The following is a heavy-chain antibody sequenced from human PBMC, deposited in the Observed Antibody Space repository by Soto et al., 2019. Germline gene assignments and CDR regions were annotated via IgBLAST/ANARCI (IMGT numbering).Heavy chain of an antibody. CDR1: GFTFSSYG. CDR2: ISYDGSNK. Sequence: GGSLRLSCAASGFTFSSYGMHWVRQAPGKGLECVAVISYDGSNKYYADSVKGRFTISRDNSKITLYLQMNSLRAEDTAVYYCAKDQGYSSGWEMWFDPWGQGTLVTVSS. CDR3: AKDQGYSSGWEMWFDP. J-gene: IGHJ5*02. D-gene: IGHD6-19*01. V-gene: IGHV3-30*18.